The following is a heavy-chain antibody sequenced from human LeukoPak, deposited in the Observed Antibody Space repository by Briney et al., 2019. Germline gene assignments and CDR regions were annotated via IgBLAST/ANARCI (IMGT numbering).Heavy chain of an antibody. D-gene: IGHD2-2*01. V-gene: IGHV4-34*01. CDR1: GGSPKTYY. Sequence: YGGSPKTYYWSWLRQSPGKGLEWIGDINHYGSTNYNASLKSRVTMSIDTSKSHFSLNLTSVPAADTAVYYCARRDSLVVVTTFDSWGQGTLVTVSS. CDR3: ARRDSLVVVTTFDS. CDR2: INHYGST. J-gene: IGHJ4*02.